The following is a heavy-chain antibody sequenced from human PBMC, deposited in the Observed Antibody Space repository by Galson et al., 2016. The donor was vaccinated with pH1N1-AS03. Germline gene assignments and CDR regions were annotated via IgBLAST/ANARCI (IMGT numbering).Heavy chain of an antibody. CDR3: ARESRGVGAIEVGFDP. Sequence: SLRLSCAASGFTLSHYGMHWARQAPGKGLECVAVVSYDGSNKYYGDSVKGRFTISRDNSKNTLFLQVNGLRPEDTGVYYCARESRGVGAIEVGFDPWGQGTLVTVSS. CDR2: VSYDGSNK. CDR1: GFTLSHYG. J-gene: IGHJ5*02. V-gene: IGHV3-30*01. D-gene: IGHD1-26*01.